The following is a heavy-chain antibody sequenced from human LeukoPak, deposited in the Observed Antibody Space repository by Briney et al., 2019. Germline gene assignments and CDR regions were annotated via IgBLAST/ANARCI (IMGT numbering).Heavy chain of an antibody. CDR2: FDPEDAET. Sequence: GASVKVSCTVSGYTLTVVSMHWVRQAPGKGLEWMGSFDPEDAETIYAQKFQGRVTMTEDTSTDTAYMELSSLRSDDTAVYYCATGGSLIVGETGFDYWGQGTLVTVSS. J-gene: IGHJ4*02. CDR3: ATGGSLIVGETGFDY. V-gene: IGHV1-24*01. CDR1: GYTLTVVS. D-gene: IGHD1-26*01.